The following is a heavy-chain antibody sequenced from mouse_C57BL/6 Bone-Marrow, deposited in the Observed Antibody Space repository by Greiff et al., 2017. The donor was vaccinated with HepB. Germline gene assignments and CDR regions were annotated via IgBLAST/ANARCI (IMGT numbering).Heavy chain of an antibody. J-gene: IGHJ2*01. CDR2: ISGGGGNT. CDR3: ARHQRLYYFDY. Sequence: DVMLVESGGGLVKPGGSLKLSCAASGFTFSSYTMSWVRQTPEKRLEWVATISGGGGNTYYPDSVKGRFTISRDNAKNTLYLQMSSLRSEDTALYYCARHQRLYYFDYWGQGTTLTVSS. V-gene: IGHV5-9*01. CDR1: GFTFSSYT.